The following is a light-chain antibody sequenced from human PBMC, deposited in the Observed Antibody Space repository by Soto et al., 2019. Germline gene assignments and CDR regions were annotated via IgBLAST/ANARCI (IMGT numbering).Light chain of an antibody. V-gene: IGKV3-15*01. CDR3: QPYNNWPPIT. CDR2: GAS. CDR1: QSVSSS. Sequence: EIGLTQSPCTLSLSPGERATLSCRASQSVSSSLAWYQQKPGQAPRLLIYGASSRATGIPARFSGSGSGTEFTLTISSLQSEDFAVYYCQPYNNWPPITFGQGTRLEIK. J-gene: IGKJ5*01.